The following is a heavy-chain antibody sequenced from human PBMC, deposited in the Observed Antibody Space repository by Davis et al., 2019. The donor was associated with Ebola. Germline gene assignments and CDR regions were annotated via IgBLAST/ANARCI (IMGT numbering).Heavy chain of an antibody. J-gene: IGHJ4*02. D-gene: IGHD1-26*01. Sequence: MPSETLSLTCSVSGGSISNYYWSWIRQPPGKGLEWIGYISYSGNTNYNPSLKSRVTISIDSSQNQFSLKLTSVTAADTAVYYCARHARGTYYDGLNYWGQGTLATVSS. CDR3: ARHARGTYYDGLNY. V-gene: IGHV4-59*08. CDR2: ISYSGNT. CDR1: GGSISNYY.